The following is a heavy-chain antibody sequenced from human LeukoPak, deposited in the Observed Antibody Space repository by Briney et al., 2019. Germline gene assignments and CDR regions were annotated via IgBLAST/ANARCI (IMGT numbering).Heavy chain of an antibody. CDR3: AKRSEYGGDWNYFDY. J-gene: IGHJ4*02. D-gene: IGHD4-23*01. CDR1: GFTFSSYS. Sequence: GGSLRLSCAASGFTFSSYSMNWVRQAPGKGLEWVSAISGRDSNTYYADSVEGRFTISRDNSKNTLFLQMNSVRDEDTATYYCAKRSEYGGDWNYFDYWGQGTPVTVSS. V-gene: IGHV3-23*01. CDR2: ISGRDSNT.